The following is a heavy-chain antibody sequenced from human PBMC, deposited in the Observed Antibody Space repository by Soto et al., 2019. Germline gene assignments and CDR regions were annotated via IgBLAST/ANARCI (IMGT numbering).Heavy chain of an antibody. J-gene: IGHJ4*02. D-gene: IGHD6-19*01. CDR3: ARGSGWYTAFDY. V-gene: IGHV3-33*01. CDR1: GFTFSSYG. CDR2: IWYDGSNK. Sequence: QVQLVESGGGVVQPGRSLRLSCAASGFTFSSYGMHWVRQAPGKGLEWVAVIWYDGSNKYYADSVKGRFTISRDNSKNTLYLQMNSLRAEDTAVYYCARGSGWYTAFDYWGQGTLVTVSS.